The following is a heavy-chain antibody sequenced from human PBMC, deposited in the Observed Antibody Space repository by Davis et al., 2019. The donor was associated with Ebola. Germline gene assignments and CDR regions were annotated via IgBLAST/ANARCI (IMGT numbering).Heavy chain of an antibody. CDR3: AAHQGYYYGPRSSTWFDP. J-gene: IGHJ5*02. CDR2: INQSGIP. CDR1: GVSFSDYY. V-gene: IGHV4-34*01. Sequence: PSETLSLTCAIYGVSFSDYYWSWIRQSPGRGLEWIGEINQSGIPNSNPSLKSRVTISADRSKNQFFLKLTSVTAADTAVYYCAAHQGYYYGPRSSTWFDPWGQGTLVTVSS. D-gene: IGHD3-10*01.